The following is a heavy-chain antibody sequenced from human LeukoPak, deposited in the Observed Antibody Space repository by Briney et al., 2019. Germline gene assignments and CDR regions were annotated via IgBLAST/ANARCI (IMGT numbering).Heavy chain of an antibody. CDR2: ILSGGSKE. V-gene: IGHV3-33*06. CDR1: GFTFSSYG. CDR3: AKDRGIAAAGNFDY. Sequence: GGSLRLSCAASGFTFSSYGMHWDRQAPGKGLEWVAVILSGGSKEFYTDSVKGRFTISRDNSKNTLYLQMNSLRAEDTAVYYCAKDRGIAAAGNFDYWGQGTLVTVSS. D-gene: IGHD6-13*01. J-gene: IGHJ4*02.